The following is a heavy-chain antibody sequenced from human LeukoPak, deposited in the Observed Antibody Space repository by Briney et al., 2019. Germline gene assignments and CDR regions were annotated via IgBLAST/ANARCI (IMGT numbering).Heavy chain of an antibody. D-gene: IGHD3-10*01. V-gene: IGHV3-53*01. CDR3: ARDSGRFDVFDI. CDR1: GFTVSTNY. Sequence: GGSLRLACAASGFTVSTNYMSWVRQAPGKGLEWVSVIYSDGRTYYADSVKGRFTISRDNSKNTLYLQMNSLRAEDTAVYYCARDSGRFDVFDIWGQGTMVTVSS. J-gene: IGHJ3*02. CDR2: IYSDGRT.